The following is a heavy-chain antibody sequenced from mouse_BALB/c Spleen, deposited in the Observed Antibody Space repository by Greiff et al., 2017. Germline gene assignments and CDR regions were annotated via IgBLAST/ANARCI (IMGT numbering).Heavy chain of an antibody. CDR1: GYSITSGYY. CDR2: ISYDGSN. Sequence: ESGPGLVKPSQSLSLTCSVTGYSITSGYYWNWIRQFPGNKLEWMGYISYDGSNNYNPSLKNRISITRDTSKNQFFLKLNSVTTEDTATYYCARLRDYDAYAMDYWGQGTSVTVSS. V-gene: IGHV3-6*02. D-gene: IGHD2-4*01. J-gene: IGHJ4*01. CDR3: ARLRDYDAYAMDY.